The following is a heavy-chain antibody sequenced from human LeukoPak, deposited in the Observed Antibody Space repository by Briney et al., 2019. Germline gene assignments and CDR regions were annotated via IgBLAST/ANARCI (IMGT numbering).Heavy chain of an antibody. Sequence: PSQTLSLTCTVSGGSITSGSYYWSWIRQPAGKGLEWIGRIYTSGGTNYNPSLKSRVTISVDTSKNQFSLKLSSVTAADTAVYYCARRPRGDDAFDIWGQGTMVTVSS. CDR1: GGSITSGSYY. D-gene: IGHD3-3*01. J-gene: IGHJ3*02. CDR3: ARRPRGDDAFDI. V-gene: IGHV4-61*02. CDR2: IYTSGGT.